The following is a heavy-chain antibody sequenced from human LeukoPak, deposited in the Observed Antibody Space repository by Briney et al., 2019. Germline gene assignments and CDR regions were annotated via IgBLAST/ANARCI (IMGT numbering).Heavy chain of an antibody. D-gene: IGHD5-18*01. CDR1: GGSFSGYY. V-gene: IGHV4-34*01. CDR3: ARGIQLSLHHWYFDL. CDR2: INHSGST. Sequence: SETLSLTCAVYGGSFSGYYWSWIRQPPGKGLEWIGEINHSGSTNYNPSLKSRVTISVDTSKNQFSLKLSSVTAADTAVYYCARGIQLSLHHWYFDLWGRGTLVTVSS. J-gene: IGHJ2*01.